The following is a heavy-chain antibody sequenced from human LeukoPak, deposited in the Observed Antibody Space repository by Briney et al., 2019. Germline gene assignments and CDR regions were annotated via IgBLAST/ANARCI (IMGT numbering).Heavy chain of an antibody. D-gene: IGHD2-2*01. CDR2: INAGNGNT. V-gene: IGHV1-3*01. Sequence: ASVKVSCTASGYTFTTYAMHWVRQAPGQRLEWMGWINAGNGNTKYSQKFQGRVTIARDTSASTAYMELSSLRSEDTAVYYCASRRQYCSTTSCSATFDIWGQGTMVTVSS. J-gene: IGHJ3*02. CDR1: GYTFTTYA. CDR3: ASRRQYCSTTSCSATFDI.